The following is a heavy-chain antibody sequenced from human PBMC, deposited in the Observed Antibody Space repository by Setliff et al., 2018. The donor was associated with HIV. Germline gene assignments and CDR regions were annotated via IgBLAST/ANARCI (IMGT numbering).Heavy chain of an antibody. CDR2: IYAAGST. Sequence: GGSLRLSCAASGFSVSSNYMSWVRQAPGKGLEWVSVIYAAGSTYYADSVKGRFTISRHNSKNTLYLQMDSLRAEDTAVYYCARGNSADTWYHFAYWGQGTLVTVSS. V-gene: IGHV3-53*01. D-gene: IGHD6-13*01. J-gene: IGHJ4*02. CDR1: GFSVSSNY. CDR3: ARGNSADTWYHFAY.